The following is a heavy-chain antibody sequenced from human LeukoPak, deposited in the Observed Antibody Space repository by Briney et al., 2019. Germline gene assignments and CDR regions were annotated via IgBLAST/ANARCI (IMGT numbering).Heavy chain of an antibody. D-gene: IGHD1-26*01. CDR2: IYYSGST. J-gene: IGHJ3*02. CDR1: GGSISSYY. V-gene: IGHV4-59*01. CDR3: ARLVGSLSYAFDI. Sequence: SETLSLTCTVSGGSISSYYWSWIRQPPGKGLEWIGYIYYSGSTNYNPSLKSRVTISVDTSKNQFSLKLSSVTAADTAVYYCARLVGSLSYAFDIWGQGTMVTVSS.